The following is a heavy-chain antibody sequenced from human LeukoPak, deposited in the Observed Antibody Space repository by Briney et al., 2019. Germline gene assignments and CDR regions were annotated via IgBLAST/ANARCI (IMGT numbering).Heavy chain of an antibody. CDR3: ARMTYGGNSGEDLDF. D-gene: IGHD4-23*01. V-gene: IGHV4-38-2*02. Sequence: SETLSLTCTVSDYSISNGYFWGWIRQPPGKGLEWIGSIYESGSTHYNPSLKSRVTMSVDTSKNQFSLRLNSVTAADTAVYYCARMTYGGNSGEDLDFWGQGTLVTVSS. J-gene: IGHJ4*02. CDR1: DYSISNGYF. CDR2: IYESGST.